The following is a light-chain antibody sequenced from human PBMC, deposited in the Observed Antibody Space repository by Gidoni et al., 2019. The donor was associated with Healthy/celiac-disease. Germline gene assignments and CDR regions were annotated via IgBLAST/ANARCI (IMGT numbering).Light chain of an antibody. CDR2: AAS. V-gene: IGKV1-39*01. J-gene: IGKJ2*04. CDR3: QQSYSTPRCS. CDR1: QSISSY. Sequence: DIQMTQSQSSLSASVGDRVTITCRASQSISSYLNWYQQQPGKAPKLLIYAASSLQSGVPSRFSGSGSGTDFTLTISSLQPEDFATYYCQQSYSTPRCSCGQGTKLEIK.